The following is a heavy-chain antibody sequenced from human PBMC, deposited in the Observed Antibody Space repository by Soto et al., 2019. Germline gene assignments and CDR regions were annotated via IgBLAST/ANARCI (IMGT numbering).Heavy chain of an antibody. CDR2: INPYNGNT. J-gene: IGHJ4*02. CDR1: GYTFTTFA. V-gene: IGHV1-18*04. CDR3: ARDGYGDYGPPFYYFDY. D-gene: IGHD4-17*01. Sequence: WASVKVSCKASGYTFTTFAISWVRQAPGQGLEWMGWINPYNGNTNYAQRLQGRVTMTADTPTSSAYMELRSLRSDDTAVYYCARDGYGDYGPPFYYFDYWGQGTLVTV.